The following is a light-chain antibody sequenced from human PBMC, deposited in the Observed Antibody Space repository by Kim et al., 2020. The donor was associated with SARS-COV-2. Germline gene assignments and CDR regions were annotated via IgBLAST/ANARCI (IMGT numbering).Light chain of an antibody. CDR3: QKYNSAPWT. V-gene: IGKV1-27*01. CDR1: QDIANS. CDR2: AAS. Sequence: ASVGDRVTSTCRASQDIANSLAWYQQKPGKVPQVLIYAASTLQSGVPSRFSGSGSGTEFTLTIGSLQTEDVATYYRQKYNSAPWTFGPGTKVDIK. J-gene: IGKJ1*01.